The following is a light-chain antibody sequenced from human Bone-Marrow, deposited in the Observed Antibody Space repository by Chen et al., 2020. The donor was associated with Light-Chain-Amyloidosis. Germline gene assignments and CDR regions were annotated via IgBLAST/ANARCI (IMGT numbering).Light chain of an antibody. CDR3: QSAESSGTYEVI. V-gene: IGLV3-25*02. CDR2: RDT. J-gene: IGLJ2*01. Sequence: SYELTQPPSVSVSPGQTARITCSGDDLPTKYAYWYHQKPGQAPVLVIHRDTERPSGISERFSGSSEGKTAKLTISGVQAEEEADYHCQSAESSGTYEVIFGGGTKLTVL. CDR1: DLPTKY.